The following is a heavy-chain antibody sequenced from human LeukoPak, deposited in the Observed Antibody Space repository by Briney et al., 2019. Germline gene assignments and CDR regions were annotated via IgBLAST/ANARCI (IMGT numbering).Heavy chain of an antibody. CDR3: AREPGDYHFDY. CDR1: GGSISSSNW. Sequence: SETLSLTCAVSGGSISSSNWWSWVRQPPGKGLEWIGEIYHSGSTYYNPSLKSRVTISVDRFKNQFSLKLSSVTAADTAVYYCAREPGDYHFDYWGQGTLVTVSS. J-gene: IGHJ4*02. D-gene: IGHD4-17*01. CDR2: IYHSGST. V-gene: IGHV4-4*02.